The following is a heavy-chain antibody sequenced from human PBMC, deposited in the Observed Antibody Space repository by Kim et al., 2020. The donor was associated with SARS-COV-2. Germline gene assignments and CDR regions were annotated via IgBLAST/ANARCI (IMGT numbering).Heavy chain of an antibody. D-gene: IGHD6-19*01. CDR1: GGSFSGYY. CDR3: AIYSSGWYSSDY. CDR2: INHSGST. V-gene: IGHV4-34*01. Sequence: SETLSLICAVYGGSFSGYYWSWIRQPPGKGLEWIGEINHSGSTNYNPSLKSRVTISVDTSKNQFSLKLSSVTAADTAVYYCAIYSSGWYSSDYWGQGTL. J-gene: IGHJ4*02.